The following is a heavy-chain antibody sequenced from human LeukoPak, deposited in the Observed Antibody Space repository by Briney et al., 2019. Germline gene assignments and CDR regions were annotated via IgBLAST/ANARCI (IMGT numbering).Heavy chain of an antibody. J-gene: IGHJ4*02. CDR1: GYTFTSYD. D-gene: IGHD6-13*01. Sequence: ASVKVSCKASGYTFTSYDINWVRQATGQGLEWMGWMNPNSGNTGYAQKFQGRVTMTRNTSISTAYMELSSLRSEDTAVYYCAGGPPRIAAAAIDYWGQGTLVTVSS. CDR2: MNPNSGNT. V-gene: IGHV1-8*01. CDR3: AGGPPRIAAAAIDY.